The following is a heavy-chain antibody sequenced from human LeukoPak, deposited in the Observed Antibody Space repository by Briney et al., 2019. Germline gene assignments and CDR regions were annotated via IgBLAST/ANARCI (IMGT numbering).Heavy chain of an antibody. CDR3: ARDRGYQMVDP. CDR2: INGDGSST. V-gene: IGHV3-74*01. Sequence: PGGSLRLSCAASGFIFSDYYMSWMRQAPGKGLVWVSRINGDGSSTDYADSVKGRFTISRDNAKNTLYLQMNSLTAEDTAVYYCARDRGYQMVDPWGQGTLVTVSS. D-gene: IGHD5-12*01. J-gene: IGHJ5*02. CDR1: GFIFSDYY.